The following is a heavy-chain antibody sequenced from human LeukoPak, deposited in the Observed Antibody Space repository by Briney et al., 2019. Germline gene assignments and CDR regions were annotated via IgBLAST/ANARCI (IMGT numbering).Heavy chain of an antibody. CDR2: INTNTGNP. CDR3: ATEIIAAADPSVWYFDY. CDR1: GYTFTSYA. Sequence: ASVKVSCKASGYTFTSYAMNWVRQAPGQGLEWMGWINTNTGNPTYAQGFTGRFVFSLDTSVSTAYLQISSLKAEDTAVYYCATEIIAAADPSVWYFDYWGQGTLVTVSS. D-gene: IGHD6-13*01. V-gene: IGHV7-4-1*02. J-gene: IGHJ4*02.